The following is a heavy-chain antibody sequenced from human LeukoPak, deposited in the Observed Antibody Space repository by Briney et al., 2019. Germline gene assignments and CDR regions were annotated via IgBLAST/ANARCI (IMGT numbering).Heavy chain of an antibody. J-gene: IGHJ5*02. CDR1: GFTFSSYA. CDR2: ISYDGSNK. CDR3: ARADSRNWFDP. V-gene: IGHV3-30*01. Sequence: GRSLRLSCAASGFTFSSYAMHWVRQAPGKGLEWVAVISYDGSNKYYADSVKGRFTISRDNSKNTLYLQTNSLRAEDTAVYYCARADSRNWFDPWGQGTLVTVSS.